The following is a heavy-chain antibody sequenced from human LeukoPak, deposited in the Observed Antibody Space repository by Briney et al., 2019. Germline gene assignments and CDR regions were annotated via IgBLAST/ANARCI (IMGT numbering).Heavy chain of an antibody. D-gene: IGHD2-8*01. CDR3: ARGLMPLGYYFDY. CDR1: GGSFSGYY. J-gene: IGHJ4*02. V-gene: IGHV4-59*01. CDR2: IYYSGST. Sequence: SETLSLTCAVYGGSFSGYYWSWIRQPPGKGLEWIGYIYYSGSTNYSPSLKSRVTISVDTSKNQFSLKLSSVTAADTAVYYCARGLMPLGYYFDYWGQGTLVTVSS.